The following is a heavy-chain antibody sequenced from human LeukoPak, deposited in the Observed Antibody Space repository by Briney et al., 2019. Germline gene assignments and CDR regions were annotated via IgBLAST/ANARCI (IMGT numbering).Heavy chain of an antibody. V-gene: IGHV4-59*01. J-gene: IGHJ6*02. CDR1: GGSISSYY. Sequence: SETLSLTCTVSGGSISSYYWSWIRQPPGKGLEWIGYIYYSGSTNYNPSLKSRVTLSVDTSKNQFSLKLSSVTAADTAVYYCARAPSVESYYYYYGMDVWGQGTAVTVSS. CDR2: IYYSGST. D-gene: IGHD3-3*01. CDR3: ARAPSVESYYYYYGMDV.